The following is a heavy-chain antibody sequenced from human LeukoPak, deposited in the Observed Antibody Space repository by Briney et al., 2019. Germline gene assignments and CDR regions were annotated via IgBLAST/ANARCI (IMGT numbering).Heavy chain of an antibody. V-gene: IGHV1-46*01. Sequence: ASVKVSCKASGYTFTSYYMHWVRQAPGQGLEWMGIINPSGGSASYAQKFQGRVTMTRDTSTSTVYMELSSLRSEGTAVYYCARDLYPVDTAMVIPDYWGQGTLVTVSS. D-gene: IGHD5-18*01. CDR1: GYTFTSYY. CDR2: INPSGGSA. J-gene: IGHJ4*02. CDR3: ARDLYPVDTAMVIPDY.